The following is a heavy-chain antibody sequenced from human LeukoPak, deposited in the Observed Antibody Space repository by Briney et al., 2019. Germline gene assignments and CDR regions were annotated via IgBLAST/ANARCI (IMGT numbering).Heavy chain of an antibody. CDR2: IYYSGST. J-gene: IGHJ3*02. D-gene: IGHD3-9*01. CDR1: GGSISSYY. V-gene: IGHV4-59*01. Sequence: PSETLSLTCTVSGGSISSYYWSWIRQPPGKGLEWIGYIYYSGSTNYNPSLKSRVTISVDTSKNQFSLKLSSVTAADTAVYYCARTYYDILTGSHDAFDIWGQGTMVTVSS. CDR3: ARTYYDILTGSHDAFDI.